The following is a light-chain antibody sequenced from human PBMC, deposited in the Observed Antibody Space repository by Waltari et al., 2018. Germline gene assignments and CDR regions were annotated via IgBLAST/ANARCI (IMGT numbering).Light chain of an antibody. Sequence: VMTQSPDSLAVSLGERATISCSGSCSNIGSNYETCYHPFPGTAPKPLIYTISQRPLWVPDRFSGSKSGTSASLAISGLQSEDEADYYCAAWDGSLNAYVFGAGTKVTVL. CDR2: TIS. J-gene: IGLJ1*01. CDR3: AAWDGSLNAYV. CDR1: CSNIGSNY. V-gene: IGLV1-44*01.